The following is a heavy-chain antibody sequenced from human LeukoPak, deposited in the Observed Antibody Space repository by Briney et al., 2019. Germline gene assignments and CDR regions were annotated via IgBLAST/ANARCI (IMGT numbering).Heavy chain of an antibody. V-gene: IGHV4-34*01. CDR1: GGSFSGYY. Sequence: SETLSLTCAVYGGSFSGYYWSWIRQPPGKGLEWIGEINHSGSTNYNPSLKSRVTISVDTSKYQFSLKLSSVTAADTAVYYCARGHIIVVVPAAILSSWFDPWGQGTLVTVSS. CDR3: ARGHIIVVVPAAILSSWFDP. CDR2: INHSGST. D-gene: IGHD2-2*01. J-gene: IGHJ5*02.